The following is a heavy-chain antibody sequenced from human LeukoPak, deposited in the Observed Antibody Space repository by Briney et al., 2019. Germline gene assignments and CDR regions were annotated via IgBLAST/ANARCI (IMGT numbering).Heavy chain of an antibody. V-gene: IGHV3-21*01. CDR3: ARAFADGYNSSPFDY. CDR2: ISSSSSYI. Sequence: GGSLRLSCAASGFTFSSYSMNWVRQAPGKGLEWVSSISSSSSYIYYADSVKGRFTISRDNAKNSLYLQMHSLRAEDTAVYYCARAFADGYNSSPFDYWGQGTLVTVSS. D-gene: IGHD5-24*01. J-gene: IGHJ4*02. CDR1: GFTFSSYS.